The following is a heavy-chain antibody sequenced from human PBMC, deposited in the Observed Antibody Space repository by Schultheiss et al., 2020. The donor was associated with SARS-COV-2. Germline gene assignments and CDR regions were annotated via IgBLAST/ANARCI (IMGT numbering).Heavy chain of an antibody. V-gene: IGHV3-48*01. J-gene: IGHJ6*02. D-gene: IGHD1-1*01. CDR2: ISSSSSTI. Sequence: GGSLRLSCAASGFTFSSYSMNWVRQAPGKGLEWVSYISSSSSTIYYADSVKGRFTISRDNAKNSLSLQMNSLRAEDTAVYYCAREGTRWYYYYGMDVWGQGTTVTVSS. CDR3: AREGTRWYYYYGMDV. CDR1: GFTFSSYS.